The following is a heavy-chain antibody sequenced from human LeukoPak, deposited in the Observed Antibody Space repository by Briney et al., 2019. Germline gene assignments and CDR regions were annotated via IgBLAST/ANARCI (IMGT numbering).Heavy chain of an antibody. CDR2: ISSSGSTI. J-gene: IGHJ4*02. D-gene: IGHD6-6*01. CDR3: ARGRRGIAARWYYFDY. V-gene: IGHV3-11*01. CDR1: RFTFSDYY. Sequence: GGSLRLSCAASRFTFSDYYMSWIRQAPGKGLEWVSYISSSGSTIYYADSVKGRFTISRDNAKNSLYLQMNSLRAEDTAVYYCARGRRGIAARWYYFDYWGQGTLVTVSS.